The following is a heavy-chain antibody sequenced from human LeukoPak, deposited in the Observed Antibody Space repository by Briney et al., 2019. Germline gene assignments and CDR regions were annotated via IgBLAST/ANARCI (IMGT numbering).Heavy chain of an antibody. Sequence: ASVKVSCKASGYTFTSYGISWVRQAPGQGLEWMGWINPNSGGTNYAQKFQGRVTMTRDTSISTAYMELSRLRSDDTAVYYCARHFWELLEGDYWGQGTLVTVSS. J-gene: IGHJ4*02. D-gene: IGHD1-26*01. CDR2: INPNSGGT. CDR3: ARHFWELLEGDY. CDR1: GYTFTSYG. V-gene: IGHV1-2*02.